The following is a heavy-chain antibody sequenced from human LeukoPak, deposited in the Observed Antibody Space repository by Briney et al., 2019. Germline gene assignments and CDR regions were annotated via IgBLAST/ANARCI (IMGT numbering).Heavy chain of an antibody. Sequence: GGSLRLSCVASGFTFSDAWMSWVRQAPGKGLEWVGRIKSKIDGGTIEYAAPVKGRFTISRDDSRNTLNLQMNSLKTEDTGVYSCTTRRQDGWWGQGTLVTVSS. J-gene: IGHJ4*02. V-gene: IGHV3-15*01. CDR3: TTRRQDGW. CDR1: GFTFSDAW. CDR2: IKSKIDGGTI. D-gene: IGHD2-15*01.